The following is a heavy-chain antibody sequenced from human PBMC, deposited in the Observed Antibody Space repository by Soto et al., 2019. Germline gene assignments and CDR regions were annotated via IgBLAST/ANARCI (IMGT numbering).Heavy chain of an antibody. CDR2: IWSDGSEK. J-gene: IGHJ6*02. CDR1: GFIFSDRA. V-gene: IGHV3-33*01. Sequence: QVQLVESGGGVVQPGRSLRLSCAASGFIFSDRAMHWVRQAPGKGREWLAIIWSDGSEKFYAGSVKGRFTISRDNSKNTVYLQMNTLSAEDTAMYYCARALFPDVDIYAMDVWGQGTAVTVSS. CDR3: ARALFPDVDIYAMDV. D-gene: IGHD2-2*03.